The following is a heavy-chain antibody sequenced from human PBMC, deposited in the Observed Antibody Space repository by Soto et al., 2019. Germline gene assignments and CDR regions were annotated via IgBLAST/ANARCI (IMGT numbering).Heavy chain of an antibody. CDR1: GGSISTYD. J-gene: IGHJ4*02. CDR3: ARVVAATSHYFDY. V-gene: IGHV4-59*01. D-gene: IGHD2-15*01. Sequence: LSLTCTVSGGSISTYDWSWIRQSPGKGLEWIGCIYYSGSTNYNPSLKSRVTISVDTSKNQFSLRLSSVTAADTAVYYCARVVAATSHYFDYWGQGALVTVSS. CDR2: IYYSGST.